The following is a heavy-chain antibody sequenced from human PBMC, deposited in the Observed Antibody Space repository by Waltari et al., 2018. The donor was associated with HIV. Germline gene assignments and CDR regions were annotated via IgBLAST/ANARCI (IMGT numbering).Heavy chain of an antibody. Sequence: QVQLVQSGAEVKKPGASVKVSCGAPGINFNNNPGHWMRQAPGQGLEWLGSFNVGSMFGRYSPMFQGRVNFTRDTSETTVFMELRSLKSEDTAVYFCAAGSDWLVNVLEIWGQGTLVTVSS. D-gene: IGHD6-19*01. J-gene: IGHJ4*02. CDR3: AAGSDWLVNVLEI. CDR1: GINFNNNP. V-gene: IGHV1-3*01. CDR2: FNVGSMFG.